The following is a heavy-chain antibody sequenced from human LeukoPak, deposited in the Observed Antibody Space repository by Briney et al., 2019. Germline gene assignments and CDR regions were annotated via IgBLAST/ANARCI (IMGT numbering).Heavy chain of an antibody. CDR2: ISWDGGST. V-gene: IGHV3-43*01. Sequence: HTGGSLRLSCAASGFTFSDYYMSWIRQAPGKGLEWVSLISWDGGSTYYADSVKGRFTISRDNSKNSLYLQMNSLRTEDTALYYCAKDIFGGGSGYDSDYWGQGTLVTVSS. CDR1: GFTFSDYY. D-gene: IGHD5-12*01. J-gene: IGHJ4*02. CDR3: AKDIFGGGSGYDSDY.